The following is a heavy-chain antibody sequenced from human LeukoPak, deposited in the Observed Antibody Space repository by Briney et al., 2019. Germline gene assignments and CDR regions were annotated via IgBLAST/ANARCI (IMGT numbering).Heavy chain of an antibody. V-gene: IGHV4-30-4*07. D-gene: IGHD6-19*01. Sequence: PSETLSLTCAVSGGSISSGGYSWNWIRQPPGKGLEWIGYIYYSGSTYYNPSLKSRITISVDTSNNHFSLKLSSVTAADTAVYYCARGGSYSSGWFDDAFYIWGQGTMVTVSS. CDR1: GGSISSGGYS. J-gene: IGHJ3*02. CDR2: IYYSGST. CDR3: ARGGSYSSGWFDDAFYI.